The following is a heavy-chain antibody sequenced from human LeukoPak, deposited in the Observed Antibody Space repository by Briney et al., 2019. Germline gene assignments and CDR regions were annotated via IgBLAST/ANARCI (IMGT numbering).Heavy chain of an antibody. J-gene: IGHJ4*02. CDR2: INHHGNT. V-gene: IGHV4-34*01. CDR3: ARRRWQQGFDY. Sequence: PSETLSLTCAVYGGSFNGYSWTWIRQTPEKGLEWIGEINHHGNTIYNPSPQSRLTISVDTSKNQFSLRLNSVTAADAAVYFCARRRWQQGFDYWGQGTLVTVST. CDR1: GGSFNGYS. D-gene: IGHD5-24*01.